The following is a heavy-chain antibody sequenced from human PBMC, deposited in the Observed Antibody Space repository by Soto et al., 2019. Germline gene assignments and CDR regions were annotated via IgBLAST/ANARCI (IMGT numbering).Heavy chain of an antibody. CDR3: SRDQAYCGGDCYEMYYYYGMDV. D-gene: IGHD2-21*02. Sequence: GGSLRLSCAASGFTFSSYAVHWVRQAPGKGLEWVAVISYDERNKYYADSVKGQFTISRDNSKKTLNLKMNSLRAEDTAVYYCSRDQAYCGGDCYEMYYYYGMDVWGQGTTVTVSS. V-gene: IGHV3-30*04. CDR2: ISYDERNK. CDR1: GFTFSSYA. J-gene: IGHJ6*02.